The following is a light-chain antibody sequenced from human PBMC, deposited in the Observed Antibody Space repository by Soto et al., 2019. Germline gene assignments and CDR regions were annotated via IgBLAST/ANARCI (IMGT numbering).Light chain of an antibody. CDR1: QSLVYSDGNTY. CDR2: KVS. V-gene: IGKV2-30*01. J-gene: IGKJ1*01. CDR3: MQGTHWPPT. Sequence: DVVMTQSPLSLPVTLGQPASISCRSSQSLVYSDGNTYLNWFHQRPGQSSRRLIYKVSNRDSGVPDRFRGSGSDTDFTLKISGVEAEYVGVYYCMQGTHWPPTFGQGTKVEIK.